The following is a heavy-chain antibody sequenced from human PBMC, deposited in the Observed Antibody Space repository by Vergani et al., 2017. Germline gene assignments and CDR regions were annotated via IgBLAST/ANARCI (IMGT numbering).Heavy chain of an antibody. CDR1: GYSISSGYY. Sequence: QVQLQESGPGLEKPSETLSLTCAVSGYSISSGYYRGWIRQPPGKGLEWIGSIYHSGSTYYNPYLKGRVTISVDTSKNQFSLKLSSVTAADTAVYYCASLLGADAFDIWGQGTMVTVSS. CDR2: IYHSGST. D-gene: IGHD3-3*02. J-gene: IGHJ3*02. V-gene: IGHV4-38-2*01. CDR3: ASLLGADAFDI.